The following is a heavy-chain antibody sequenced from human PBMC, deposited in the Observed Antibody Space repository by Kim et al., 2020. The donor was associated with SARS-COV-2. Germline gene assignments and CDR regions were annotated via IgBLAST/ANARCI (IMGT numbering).Heavy chain of an antibody. CDR2: IKQDGSEK. Sequence: GGSLRLSCAASGFTFSSYWMSWVRQAPGKGLEWVANIKQDGSEKYYVDSVKGRFTISRDNAKNSLYLQMNSLRAEDTAVYYCARDVSGSYIYYYYYYMDVWGKETTVSVSS. CDR1: GFTFSSYW. J-gene: IGHJ6*03. V-gene: IGHV3-7*01. CDR3: ARDVSGSYIYYYYYYMDV. D-gene: IGHD1-26*01.